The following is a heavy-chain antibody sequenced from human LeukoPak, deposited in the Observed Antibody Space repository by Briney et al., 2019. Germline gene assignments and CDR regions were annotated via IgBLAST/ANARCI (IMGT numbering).Heavy chain of an antibody. CDR1: GFTFSSYA. Sequence: PGGSLRLSCAASGFTFSSYAMSWVRQAPGKGLEWVSAISGSGGSTYYADSVKGRFTISRDNSKNPLYLQMNGLRAEDTAVYYCAKEDRSSGSRGDYFDYWGQGTLVTVSS. D-gene: IGHD1-26*01. J-gene: IGHJ4*02. V-gene: IGHV3-23*01. CDR2: ISGSGGST. CDR3: AKEDRSSGSRGDYFDY.